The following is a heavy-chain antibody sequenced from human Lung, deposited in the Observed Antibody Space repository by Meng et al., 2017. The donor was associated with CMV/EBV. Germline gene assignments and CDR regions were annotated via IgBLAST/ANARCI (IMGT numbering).Heavy chain of an antibody. CDR1: FIFRNSD. Sequence: FIFRNSDMNWVRQAPGRGLEWLEVISYDGNNYYYADSGKGRFTISRDNSKNTVFLQMNSLRGEDTAVYYCSRGGPGMRFVEWFSFDFWGQGALVTVSS. D-gene: IGHD3-3*01. J-gene: IGHJ4*02. CDR3: SRGGPGMRFVEWFSFDF. CDR2: ISYDGNNY. V-gene: IGHV3-30-3*01.